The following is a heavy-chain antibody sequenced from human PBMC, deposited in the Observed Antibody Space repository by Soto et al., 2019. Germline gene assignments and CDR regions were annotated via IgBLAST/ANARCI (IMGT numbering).Heavy chain of an antibody. CDR3: ARGSNNMLLWFGSNQNEMVI. CDR1: GYSFTSYD. D-gene: IGHD3-10*01. CDR2: INAGNGNT. Sequence: ASVKVSCKASGYSFTSYDMHWVRQAPGHTFEWMGWINAGNGNTKYSQKFQGRVTITRDTSASTAYMELSSLRSEDTAVYYCARGSNNMLLWFGSNQNEMVIWGQGTLVTVSS. J-gene: IGHJ4*02. V-gene: IGHV1-3*01.